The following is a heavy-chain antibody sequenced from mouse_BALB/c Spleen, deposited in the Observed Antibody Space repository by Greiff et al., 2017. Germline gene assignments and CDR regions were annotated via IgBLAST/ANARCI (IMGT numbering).Heavy chain of an antibody. CDR2: INPSTGYT. Sequence: QVQLKQSGAELAKPGASVKMSCKASGYTFTSYWMHWVKQRPGQGLEWIGYINPSTGYTEYNQKFKDKATLTADKSSSTAYMQLSSLTSEDSAVYYCARWDDGYAWYFDVGGAGTTVTVAS. J-gene: IGHJ1*01. CDR1: GYTFTSYW. V-gene: IGHV1-7*01. D-gene: IGHD2-3*01. CDR3: ARWDDGYAWYFDV.